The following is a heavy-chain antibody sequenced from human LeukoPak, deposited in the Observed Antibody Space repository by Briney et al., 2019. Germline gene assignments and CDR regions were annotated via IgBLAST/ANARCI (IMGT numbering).Heavy chain of an antibody. V-gene: IGHV1-46*01. CDR1: GYTFSNYY. Sequence: ASVKVSCKASGYTFSNYYMHWVRQAPGEGLEWMGIISPSGGSTSYAQKFQGRVTMTRDTSTSTVYMELSSLRSEDTAVYYCARAAGRYSGSYSDHWGQGTLVTVSS. J-gene: IGHJ4*02. D-gene: IGHD1-26*01. CDR2: ISPSGGST. CDR3: ARAAGRYSGSYSDH.